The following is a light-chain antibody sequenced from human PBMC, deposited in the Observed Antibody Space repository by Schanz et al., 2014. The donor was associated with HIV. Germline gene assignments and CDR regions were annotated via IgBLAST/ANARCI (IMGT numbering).Light chain of an antibody. CDR1: SSDVGNYNY. Sequence: QSALTQPASVSGSPGQSITISCTGTSSDVGNYNYLSWYQQLPGKVPKLMIYDVSNRASGVSNRFSGSKSGNTASLSISGLQAEDEAYYYCQCYDSSLSDVVFGGGTKLTVL. CDR3: QCYDSSLSDVV. J-gene: IGLJ3*02. V-gene: IGLV2-14*03. CDR2: DVS.